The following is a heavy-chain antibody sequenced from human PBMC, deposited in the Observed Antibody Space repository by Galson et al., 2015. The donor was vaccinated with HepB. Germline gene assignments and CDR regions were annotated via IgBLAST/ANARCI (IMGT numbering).Heavy chain of an antibody. CDR2: IKQDGSEK. CDR1: GFTFSSYW. J-gene: IGHJ4*02. V-gene: IGHV3-7*05. Sequence: SLRLSCAASGFTFSSYWMSWVRQAPGKGLEWVANIKQDGSEKYDVDSVKGRFTISRDNAKNSLYLQMNSLRDEDTAVYYCARGTGWGFYDYVWGRYRSTPFDYWGQGTLVTVSS. CDR3: ARGTGWGFYDYVWGRYRSTPFDY. D-gene: IGHD3-16*02.